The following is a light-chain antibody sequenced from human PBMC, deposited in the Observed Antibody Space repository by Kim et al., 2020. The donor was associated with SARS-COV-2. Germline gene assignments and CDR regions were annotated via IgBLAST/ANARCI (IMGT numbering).Light chain of an antibody. V-gene: IGKV1-12*01. J-gene: IGKJ4*01. Sequence: ASVGDRSIITCRASQDIYTRLAWYQVKPGKAPKLLIAGATALQGGVPSRFSGSGSGTYFTLTITSLQTEDFATYYCQQANSFPLTFGGGTKVDIK. CDR1: QDIYTR. CDR3: QQANSFPLT. CDR2: GAT.